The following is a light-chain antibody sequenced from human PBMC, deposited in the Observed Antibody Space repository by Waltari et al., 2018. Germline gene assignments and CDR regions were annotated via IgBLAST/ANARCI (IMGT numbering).Light chain of an antibody. Sequence: DLTQPPSVSVSPGQTATITCSGEKLVGKYVCWYQQKPGLSPVLVIHQDSERPSGIPERFSGSNSGNTATLTIRGTQAVDEADYYCQTWDSGTVLFGGGTKVTVL. CDR1: KLVGKY. J-gene: IGLJ2*01. CDR2: QDS. V-gene: IGLV3-1*01. CDR3: QTWDSGTVL.